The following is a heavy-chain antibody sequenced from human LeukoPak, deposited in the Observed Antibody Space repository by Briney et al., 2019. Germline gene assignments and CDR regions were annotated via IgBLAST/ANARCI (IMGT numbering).Heavy chain of an antibody. D-gene: IGHD4-17*01. CDR2: ISYDGSNK. V-gene: IGHV3-30*18. Sequence: GRSLRLSCAASGFTFSSYGMHWVRQAPGKGLEWVAVISYDGSNKYYADSVKGRFTISRDNSKNTLYLQMNSLRAEDTAVYYCAKDTNYGDYGPVWFDPWGQGTLVTVSS. CDR1: GFTFSSYG. J-gene: IGHJ5*02. CDR3: AKDTNYGDYGPVWFDP.